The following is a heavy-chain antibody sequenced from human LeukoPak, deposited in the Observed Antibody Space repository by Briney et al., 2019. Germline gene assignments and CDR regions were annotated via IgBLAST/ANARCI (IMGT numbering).Heavy chain of an antibody. J-gene: IGHJ4*02. CDR1: GYTFTAYY. CDR2: INPSGGRT. CDR3: AKGGAVPAAILFDY. Sequence: GASVKVSCKASGYTFTAYYMHGVRQAPGRGLEWMGIINPSGGRTSYAQKFQGRVTLTRDTSTNTVYMQLSSLRFDDTAVYYCAKGGAVPAAILFDYWGQGTLVTVSS. D-gene: IGHD2-2*01. V-gene: IGHV1-46*01.